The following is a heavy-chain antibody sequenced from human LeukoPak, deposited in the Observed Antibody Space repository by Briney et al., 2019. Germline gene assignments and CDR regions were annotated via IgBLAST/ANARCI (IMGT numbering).Heavy chain of an antibody. D-gene: IGHD3-10*01. CDR2: IYPGDSDT. Sequence: GASVTVSCKASGYTFTGYYMHWVRQMPGKGLEWMGIIYPGDSDTRYSPSFQGQVTISADKSISTAYLQWSSLKASDTAMYYCARGHYYGSGTPLSYWGQGTLVTVSS. CDR3: ARGHYYGSGTPLSY. J-gene: IGHJ4*02. V-gene: IGHV5-51*01. CDR1: GYTFTGYY.